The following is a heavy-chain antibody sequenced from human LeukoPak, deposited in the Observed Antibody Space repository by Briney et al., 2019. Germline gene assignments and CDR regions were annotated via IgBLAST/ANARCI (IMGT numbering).Heavy chain of an antibody. CDR3: TRSDWFDP. Sequence: GGSLRLSCAASGFIISGYWMHWVRQAPGKGLVWVSRIKGDGSSTSYADSVKGRFTISRDNAKNTLYLQMNTLRAEDTAVYYCTRSDWFDPWGQGTLVTVSS. V-gene: IGHV3-74*01. J-gene: IGHJ5*02. CDR1: GFIISGYW. CDR2: IKGDGSST.